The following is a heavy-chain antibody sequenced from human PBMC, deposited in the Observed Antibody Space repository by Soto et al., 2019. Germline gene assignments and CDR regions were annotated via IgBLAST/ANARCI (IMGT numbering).Heavy chain of an antibody. V-gene: IGHV4-59*01. CDR3: ARDRSGIQLWLPAYGMDV. CDR1: GGSISSYY. D-gene: IGHD5-18*01. J-gene: IGHJ6*02. CDR2: IYYSGST. Sequence: SETLSLTCTVSGGSISSYYWSWIRQPPGKGLEWIGYIYYSGSTNYNPSLKSRVTISVDTSKNQFSLKLSSVTAADTAVYYCARDRSGIQLWLPAYGMDVWGQGTTVTVSS.